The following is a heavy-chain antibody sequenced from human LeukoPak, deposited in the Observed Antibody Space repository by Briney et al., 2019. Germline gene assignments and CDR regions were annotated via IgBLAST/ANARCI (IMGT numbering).Heavy chain of an antibody. J-gene: IGHJ4*02. CDR2: INHSGST. Sequence: KASETLSLTCAVYGGSFSGYYWSWIRQPPGRGLEWIGEINHSGSTNYNPSLKSRVTISVDTSKNQFSLKLSSVTAADTAVYYCARCITGTTETRTCYFDYWGQGTLVTVSS. V-gene: IGHV4-34*01. D-gene: IGHD1-20*01. CDR1: GGSFSGYY. CDR3: ARCITGTTETRTCYFDY.